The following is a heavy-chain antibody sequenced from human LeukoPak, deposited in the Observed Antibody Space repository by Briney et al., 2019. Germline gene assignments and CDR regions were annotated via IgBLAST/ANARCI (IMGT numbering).Heavy chain of an antibody. J-gene: IGHJ4*02. D-gene: IGHD4-23*01. Sequence: GGSLRLSCAASGFTFSTYWMHWVRQAPGKGLVWVSRINNDESSTTYADSVKGRFTISRDNAKNTLYLQMNSLRAEDTAVYYRARDRGGGNPPDYWGQGTLVTVSS. CDR3: ARDRGGGNPPDY. CDR1: GFTFSTYW. V-gene: IGHV3-74*01. CDR2: INNDESST.